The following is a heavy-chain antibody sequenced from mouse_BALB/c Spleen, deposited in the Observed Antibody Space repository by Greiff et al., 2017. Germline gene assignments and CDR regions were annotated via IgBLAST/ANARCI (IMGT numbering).Heavy chain of an antibody. CDR2: IRNKANGYTT. D-gene: IGHD2-1*01. V-gene: IGHV7-3*02. J-gene: IGHJ2*01. CDR3: ARDNYGNYVGY. CDR1: GFTFTDYY. Sequence: EVQRVESGGGLVQPGGSLRLSCATSGFTFTDYYMSWVRQPPGKALEWLGFIRNKANGYTTEYSASVKGRFTISRDNSQSILYLQMNTLRAEDSATYYCARDNYGNYVGYWGQGTTLTVSS.